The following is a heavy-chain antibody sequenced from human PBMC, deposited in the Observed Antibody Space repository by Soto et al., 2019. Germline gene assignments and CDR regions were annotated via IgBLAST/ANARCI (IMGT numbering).Heavy chain of an antibody. D-gene: IGHD3-10*01. Sequence: ASVKVSCKASGGTFSSYAISWVRQAPGQGLEWMGGIIPIFGTANYAQKFQGRVTITADESTSTAYMELSSLRSEDTAVYYCARDPALYGSGSYFDYWGQGTLVTVSS. J-gene: IGHJ4*02. CDR3: ARDPALYGSGSYFDY. CDR2: IIPIFGTA. CDR1: GGTFSSYA. V-gene: IGHV1-69*13.